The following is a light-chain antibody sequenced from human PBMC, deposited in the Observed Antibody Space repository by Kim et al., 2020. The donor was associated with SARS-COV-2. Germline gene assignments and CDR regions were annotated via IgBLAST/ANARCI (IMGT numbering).Light chain of an antibody. CDR2: DKY. V-gene: IGLV3-19*01. CDR1: SRRNEN. CDR3: NSRDSTGDHVV. J-gene: IGLJ3*02. Sequence: LGQTVRLTCEGDSRRNENATRYQQRPGQAPTLVLYDKYGRPSENSDRFSGSASGNTASLTITGAQAEDEADYCCNSRDSTGDHVVFGGGTQLTVL.